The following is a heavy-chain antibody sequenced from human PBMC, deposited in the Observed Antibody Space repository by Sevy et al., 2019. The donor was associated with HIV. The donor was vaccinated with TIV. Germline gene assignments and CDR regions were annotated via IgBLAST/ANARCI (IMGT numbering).Heavy chain of an antibody. CDR1: GGTFSSYA. Sequence: ASVKVSCKASGGTFSSYAISWVRQAPGQGLEWMGGIIPIFGTANYAQKFQGRVTITADESTSTAYMELSSLRSEDTAVYYWARKGFGDYYDSSGYYDAFDIWGQGTMVTVSS. CDR2: IIPIFGTA. J-gene: IGHJ3*02. CDR3: ARKGFGDYYDSSGYYDAFDI. D-gene: IGHD3-22*01. V-gene: IGHV1-69*13.